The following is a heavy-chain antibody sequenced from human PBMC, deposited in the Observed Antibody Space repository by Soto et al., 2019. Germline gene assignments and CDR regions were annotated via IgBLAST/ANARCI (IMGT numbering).Heavy chain of an antibody. V-gene: IGHV3-23*01. J-gene: IGHJ4*02. Sequence: PGGSLRLSCAASGFTFSSYAMSWVRQARGKGLEWVSAISGSGGSTYYADSVKGRFTISRDNSKNTLYLQMNSLRAEDTAVYYCAKLRGPDYSSSSFCFDYWGQGTLVTVSS. CDR2: ISGSGGST. D-gene: IGHD6-6*01. CDR3: AKLRGPDYSSSSFCFDY. CDR1: GFTFSSYA.